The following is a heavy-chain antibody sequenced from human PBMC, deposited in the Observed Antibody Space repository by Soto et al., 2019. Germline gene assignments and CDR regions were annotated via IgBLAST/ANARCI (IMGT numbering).Heavy chain of an antibody. V-gene: IGHV1-69*13. CDR3: ARDVLWFGESENYYFAY. CDR2: IIPIFGTA. Sequence: ASVKVSCKASGGTFSSYAISWVRQAPGQGLEWMGGIIPIFGTANYAQKFQGRVTITADESTSTAYMELSSLRSEDTAVYYCARDVLWFGESENYYFAYWGQGTLVTVSS. D-gene: IGHD3-10*01. J-gene: IGHJ4*02. CDR1: GGTFSSYA.